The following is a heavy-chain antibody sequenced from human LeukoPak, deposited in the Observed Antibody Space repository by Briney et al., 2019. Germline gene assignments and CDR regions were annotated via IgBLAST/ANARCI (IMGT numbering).Heavy chain of an antibody. CDR3: ARAAISAGMDV. V-gene: IGHV1-2*02. J-gene: IGHJ6*03. D-gene: IGHD3-3*01. Sequence: GASVKVSCKASGYTVTSYDINWVRQATGQGLEWMGWINPNSGGTNYAQKFQGRVTMTRDTSISTAYMELSRLRSDDTAVYYCARAAISAGMDVWGKGTTVTVSS. CDR1: GYTVTSYD. CDR2: INPNSGGT.